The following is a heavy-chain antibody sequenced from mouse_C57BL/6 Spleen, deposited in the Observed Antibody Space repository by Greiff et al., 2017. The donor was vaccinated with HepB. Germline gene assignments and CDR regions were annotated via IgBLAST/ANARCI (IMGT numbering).Heavy chain of an antibody. CDR3: ARDPYSNYFDV. D-gene: IGHD2-5*01. CDR2: ISYDGSN. J-gene: IGHJ1*03. CDR1: GYSITSGYY. Sequence: EVKLQESGPGLVKPSQSLSLTCSVTGYSITSGYYWNWIRQFPGNKLEWMGYISYDGSNNYNPSLKNRISITRDTSKNQFFLKLNSVTTEDTATYYCARDPYSNYFDVWGTGTTVTVSS. V-gene: IGHV3-6*01.